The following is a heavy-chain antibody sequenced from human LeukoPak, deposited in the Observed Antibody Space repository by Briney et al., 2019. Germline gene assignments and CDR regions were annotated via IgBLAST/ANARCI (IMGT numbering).Heavy chain of an antibody. Sequence: GGSLRLSCAASGFTSSSYGMHWVRQAPGKGLEWVAVIWYDGSNKYYADSVKGRFTISRDNSKNTLYLQMNSLRAEDTAVYYCAREYYDFWSGYSNYFDYWGQGTLVTVSS. CDR3: AREYYDFWSGYSNYFDY. CDR1: GFTSSSYG. J-gene: IGHJ4*02. D-gene: IGHD3-3*01. V-gene: IGHV3-33*01. CDR2: IWYDGSNK.